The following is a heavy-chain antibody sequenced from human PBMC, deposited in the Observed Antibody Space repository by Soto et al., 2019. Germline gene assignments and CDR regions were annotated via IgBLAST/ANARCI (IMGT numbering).Heavy chain of an antibody. Sequence: EVQLLESGGGLVQSGGSLRLSCAASGFTFTNHWMHWVRQVPGKGLVLVSRINSDGSITRYADTVKGRFTISRDNAKNTVDLQMNSLRAEDTAVYYCARGIYCGGCSCYLDNWFDPWGQGSLVSVSS. J-gene: IGHJ5*02. CDR2: INSDGSIT. D-gene: IGHD2-15*01. CDR3: ARGIYCGGCSCYLDNWFDP. CDR1: GFTFTNHW. V-gene: IGHV3-74*01.